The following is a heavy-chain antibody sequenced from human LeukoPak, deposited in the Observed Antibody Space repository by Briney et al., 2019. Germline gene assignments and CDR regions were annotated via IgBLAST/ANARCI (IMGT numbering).Heavy chain of an antibody. Sequence: GGSLRLSCAASGFTFSSYGMHWVRQAPGKGLEWVTFIRYDGSNKYYADSVKGRFTISRDNSKNTLYLQMNSLRAEDTAVYYCAIVDNSSLDYWGQGTLVTVSS. CDR1: GFTFSSYG. J-gene: IGHJ4*02. D-gene: IGHD2-2*03. CDR3: AIVDNSSLDY. V-gene: IGHV3-30*02. CDR2: IRYDGSNK.